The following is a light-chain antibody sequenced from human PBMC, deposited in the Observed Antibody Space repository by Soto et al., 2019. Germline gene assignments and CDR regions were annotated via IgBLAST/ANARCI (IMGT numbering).Light chain of an antibody. Sequence: DIQMTQSPSSLSASVGDRVTITCRASQKINNYLNWYQQKPGKAPNLLINTASNLQSGVPSRFRGSGSGTEFTLTISSLQPDDFATYYCQQGYRSPLTFGGGTKVEIK. J-gene: IGKJ4*01. V-gene: IGKV1-39*01. CDR1: QKINNY. CDR2: TAS. CDR3: QQGYRSPLT.